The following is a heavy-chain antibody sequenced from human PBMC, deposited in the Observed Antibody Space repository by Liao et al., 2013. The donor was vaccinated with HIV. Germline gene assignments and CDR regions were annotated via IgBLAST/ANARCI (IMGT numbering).Heavy chain of an antibody. J-gene: IGHJ4*02. CDR1: GGSISSSSYD. CDR2: ISYSGST. Sequence: QLQLQESGPGLVKPSETLSLTCSVSGGSISSSSYDWGWIRQPPGKGLEWIGSISYSGSTYYNPSLKSRVTISVDTSKNHLSLKLSSVTAADTAVYYCAREEQLAPVDYWGQGILVTVSS. D-gene: IGHD1-1*01. CDR3: AREEQLAPVDY. V-gene: IGHV4-39*07.